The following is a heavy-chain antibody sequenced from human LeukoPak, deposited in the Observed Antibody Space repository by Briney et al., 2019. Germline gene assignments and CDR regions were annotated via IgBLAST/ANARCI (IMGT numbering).Heavy chain of an antibody. V-gene: IGHV4-4*02. Sequence: SGTLSLTCAVSGGSISSSNWWSWVRQPPGKGLEWIGEIYHSGSTNYNPSLKSRVTISVDTSKNQFSLKLSSVTAADTAVYYCARVSIGVEMATITYPRYYYYYMDVWGKGTTVTVSS. CDR2: IYHSGST. D-gene: IGHD5-24*01. CDR3: ARVSIGVEMATITYPRYYYYYMDV. J-gene: IGHJ6*03. CDR1: GGSISSSNW.